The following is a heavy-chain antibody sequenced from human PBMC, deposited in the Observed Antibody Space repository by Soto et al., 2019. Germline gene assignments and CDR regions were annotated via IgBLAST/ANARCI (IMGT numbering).Heavy chain of an antibody. J-gene: IGHJ4*02. V-gene: IGHV3-30*03. CDR1: GFTFSSYG. CDR3: AIGYYFDY. Sequence: QVQLVESGGGVVQPGRSLRLSCAASGFTFSSYGMHWVRQAPGKGLEWVAVISYDGSNKYYADSVKGRFTISRDNFKNTLYLQMNSLRAEDTAVYYCAIGYYFDYWGQGTLVTVSS. CDR2: ISYDGSNK. D-gene: IGHD3-16*01.